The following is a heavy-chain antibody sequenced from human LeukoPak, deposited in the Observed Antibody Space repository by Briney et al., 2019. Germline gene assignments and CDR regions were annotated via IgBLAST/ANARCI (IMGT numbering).Heavy chain of an antibody. CDR3: ANDFTGPLDS. V-gene: IGHV3-74*01. Sequence: GGSLRLSCAASGFTFSGYWIHWVRQAPGKGLVWVSRINPDGSYTTYADSVEGRFTIFRDNAKNTLYLEMNSLRAEDTAVYYCANDFTGPLDSWGQGTLVTVSS. CDR1: GFTFSGYW. CDR2: INPDGSYT. J-gene: IGHJ4*02. D-gene: IGHD3-9*01.